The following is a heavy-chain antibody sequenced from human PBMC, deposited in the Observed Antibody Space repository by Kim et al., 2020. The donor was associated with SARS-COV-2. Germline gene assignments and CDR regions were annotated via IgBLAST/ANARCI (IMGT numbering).Heavy chain of an antibody. V-gene: IGHV4-59*13. J-gene: IGHJ5*02. CDR1: GGSISSYY. Sequence: SETLSLTCTVSGGSISSYYWSWIRQPPGKGLEWIGYIYYSGSTNYNPSLKSRVTISVDTSKNQFSLKLSSVTAADTAVYYCARLHSGYERAGRWFDPWGQGTLVTVSS. CDR3: ARLHSGYERAGRWFDP. CDR2: IYYSGST. D-gene: IGHD5-12*01.